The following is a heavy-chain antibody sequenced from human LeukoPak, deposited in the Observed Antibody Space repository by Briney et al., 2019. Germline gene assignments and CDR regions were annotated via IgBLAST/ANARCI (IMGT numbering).Heavy chain of an antibody. CDR1: GYTFTGYY. CDR3: ARGGVALSYYGMDV. CDR2: INPNSGGT. J-gene: IGHJ6*02. V-gene: IGHV1-2*02. D-gene: IGHD2-8*01. Sequence: ASVKVSCKASGYTFTGYYMHWVRQAPGQGLEWMGWINPNSGGTNYAQKFQGRVTMTRGTSISTAYMELSRLRSDDTAVYYCARGGVALSYYGMDVWGQGTTVTVSS.